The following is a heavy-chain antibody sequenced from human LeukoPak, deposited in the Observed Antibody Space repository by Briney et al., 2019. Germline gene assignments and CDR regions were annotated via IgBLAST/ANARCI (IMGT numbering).Heavy chain of an antibody. V-gene: IGHV1-2*02. CDR1: LYSFTGYY. CDR3: ARDRDGYNLSGLDY. CDR2: INPNSGGT. Sequence: ASVKVSRKASLYSFTGYYMHWVRQAPGQGLEWMGWINPNSGGTNYAQKFQGRVTMTRDTSISTAYMELSRLRSDDTAVYYCARDRDGYNLSGLDYWGQGTLVTVSS. J-gene: IGHJ4*02. D-gene: IGHD5-12*01.